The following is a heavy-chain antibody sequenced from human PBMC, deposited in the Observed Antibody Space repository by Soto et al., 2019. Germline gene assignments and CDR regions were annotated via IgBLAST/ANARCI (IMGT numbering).Heavy chain of an antibody. Sequence: GGSLRLSCAASGFTFSSYAMSWVRQAPGKGLEWVSAISGSGGSTYYADSVKGRFTISRDNSKNTLYLQVNSLRAEDTAVYYCAKRDYSNYDHDYWGQGTLVTVSS. CDR1: GFTFSSYA. CDR3: AKRDYSNYDHDY. J-gene: IGHJ4*02. CDR2: ISGSGGST. D-gene: IGHD4-4*01. V-gene: IGHV3-23*01.